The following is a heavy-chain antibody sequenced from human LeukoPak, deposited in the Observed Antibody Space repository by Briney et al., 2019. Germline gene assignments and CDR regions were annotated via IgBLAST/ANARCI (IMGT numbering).Heavy chain of an antibody. CDR2: IYYSGTT. D-gene: IGHD3-22*01. J-gene: IGHJ6*02. V-gene: IGHV4-59*01. CDR1: GGSISTYY. Sequence: SETLSLTCTVSGGSISTYYWSWIRQPPGKGLEWIGFIYYSGTTKYNPSLKSRATIFLDTSKKQFSLKLNSVTAADTAVYYCARSYDSRGYYYFGMDVWGQGTTVTVSS. CDR3: ARSYDSRGYYYFGMDV.